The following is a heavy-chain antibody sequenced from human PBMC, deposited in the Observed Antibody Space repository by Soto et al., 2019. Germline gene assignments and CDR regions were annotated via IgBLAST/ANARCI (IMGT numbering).Heavy chain of an antibody. CDR2: INAGNGNT. CDR3: AREWRGGYVDNYYYGMDV. D-gene: IGHD5-12*01. V-gene: IGHV1-3*01. Sequence: QVQLVQSGAEVKKPGASVKVSCKASGYTFTSYAMHWVRQAPGQRLEWMXWINAGNGNTKYSQKFQGRVTITRDTSASTAYMELSSLRSEDTAVYYCAREWRGGYVDNYYYGMDVWGQGTTVTVSS. J-gene: IGHJ6*02. CDR1: GYTFTSYA.